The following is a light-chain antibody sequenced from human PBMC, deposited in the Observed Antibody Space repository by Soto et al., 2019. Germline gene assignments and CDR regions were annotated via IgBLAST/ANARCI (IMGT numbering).Light chain of an antibody. CDR3: QSIDSSLNTRV. J-gene: IGLJ3*02. CDR2: GNS. CDR1: SSNIGAGYD. V-gene: IGLV1-40*01. Sequence: QSVLTQPPSVSGAPGQRVTISCTGSSSNIGAGYDVHWYQQLLGTAPKLLIYGNSNRPSGVPDRFSGSKSGTSASLAITGLQAEDEADYYCQSIDSSLNTRVFGGGTKVTVL.